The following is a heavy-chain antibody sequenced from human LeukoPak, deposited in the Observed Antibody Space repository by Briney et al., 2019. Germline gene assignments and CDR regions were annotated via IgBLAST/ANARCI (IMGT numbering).Heavy chain of an antibody. D-gene: IGHD3-3*01. J-gene: IGHJ4*02. V-gene: IGHV4-59*01. CDR2: IYYSGST. Sequence: PSETLSLTCTVSGGSISSYYWGWIRQPPGKGLEWIGYIYYSGSTNYNPSLKSRVTISVDTSKNQFSLKLSSVTAADTAVYYCARAYDFWSGYPNFDYWGQGTLVTVSS. CDR3: ARAYDFWSGYPNFDY. CDR1: GGSISSYY.